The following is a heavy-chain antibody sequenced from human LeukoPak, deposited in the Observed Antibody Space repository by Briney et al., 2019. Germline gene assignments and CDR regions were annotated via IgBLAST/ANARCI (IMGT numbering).Heavy chain of an antibody. CDR2: ISWDGGST. CDR3: AKARRRDTYYFDY. CDR1: GFTFDDYT. D-gene: IGHD5-24*01. V-gene: IGHV3-43*01. Sequence: GRSLRLSCAASGFTFDDYTMHWVRQAPGEGLEWVSLISWDGGSTYYADSVKGRFTVSRDNSKNSLYLQMNSLRTEDTALYYCAKARRRDTYYFDYWGQGTLVTVSS. J-gene: IGHJ4*02.